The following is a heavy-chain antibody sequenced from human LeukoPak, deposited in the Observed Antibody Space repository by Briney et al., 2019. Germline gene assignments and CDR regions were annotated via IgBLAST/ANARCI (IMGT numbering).Heavy chain of an antibody. CDR1: GGSISSYY. D-gene: IGHD6-6*01. J-gene: IGHJ4*02. CDR2: INWNGGKI. V-gene: IGHV3-9*03. Sequence: LSLTCTVSGGSISSYYWSWIRQAPGKGLEWVSGINWNGGKIGYADSVKGRFTISRDSAKSSLYLQMNTLRAEDMAFYCAKALSSSFTGSSWEYWGQGTLVTVSS. CDR3: KALSSSFTGSSWEY.